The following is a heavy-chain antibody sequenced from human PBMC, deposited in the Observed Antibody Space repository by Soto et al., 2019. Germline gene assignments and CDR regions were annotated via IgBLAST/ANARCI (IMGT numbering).Heavy chain of an antibody. Sequence: PGGFLRLSCAASGFTFSSYSMNWVRQAPGKGLECVSSISSSSSYIYYADSVKGRFTISRDNAKNSLYLQMNSLRAEDTAVYYCAREGVQHGSGPYYYYGMDVWGQGT. CDR2: ISSSSSYI. CDR1: GFTFSSYS. J-gene: IGHJ6*02. D-gene: IGHD3-10*01. V-gene: IGHV3-21*01. CDR3: AREGVQHGSGPYYYYGMDV.